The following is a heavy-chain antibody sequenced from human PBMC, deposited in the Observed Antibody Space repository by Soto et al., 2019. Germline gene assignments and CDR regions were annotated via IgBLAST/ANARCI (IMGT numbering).Heavy chain of an antibody. CDR2: IKQDGSEK. CDR1: GFTFTSHW. D-gene: IGHD6-19*01. Sequence: GSLRLSCTASGFTFTSHWMSWVRQAPGKGLEWVANIKQDGSEKRYVDSVKGRFTISRDNGKDSLDLQMSSLRVEDTAVYYCARYSYSSGPQDFWGQGTLVTVSS. CDR3: ARYSYSSGPQDF. V-gene: IGHV3-7*03. J-gene: IGHJ4*02.